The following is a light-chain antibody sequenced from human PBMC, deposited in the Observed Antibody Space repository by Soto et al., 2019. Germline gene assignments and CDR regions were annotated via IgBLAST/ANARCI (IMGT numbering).Light chain of an antibody. CDR2: GAS. CDR3: QQDNNWPPLT. J-gene: IGKJ4*01. CDR1: QRVSSN. V-gene: IGKV3D-15*01. Sequence: EIVMTQSPATLSVSAGERVTLSCRASQRVSSNLAWYQQKPGQAPRLLFYGASTRATDIPDRFSGSGSGTHCTLTMSSLQSEDFAGYYCQQDNNWPPLTFGGGTKVEIK.